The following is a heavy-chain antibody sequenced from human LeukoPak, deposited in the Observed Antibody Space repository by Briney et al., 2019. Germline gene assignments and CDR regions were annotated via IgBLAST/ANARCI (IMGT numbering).Heavy chain of an antibody. J-gene: IGHJ5*02. CDR3: ARPGKEWLVINWFDP. V-gene: IGHV3-21*01. CDR1: GFTFSSYS. D-gene: IGHD6-19*01. CDR2: ISSSSSYI. Sequence: KTGGSLRLSCAASGFTFSSYSMNWVRQAPGKGLEWVSSISSSSSYIYYADSVKGRFTISRDNAKNSLYLQMNSLRAEDTAVYYCARPGKEWLVINWFDPWGQGTLVTVSS.